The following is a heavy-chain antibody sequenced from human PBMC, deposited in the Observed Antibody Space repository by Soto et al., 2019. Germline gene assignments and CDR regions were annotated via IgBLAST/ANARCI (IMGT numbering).Heavy chain of an antibody. D-gene: IGHD5-12*01. CDR1: GYTFTSYA. V-gene: IGHV1-3*01. Sequence: QVQLVQSGAEVKKPGASVKVSCKASGYTFTSYAMHWVRQAPGQRLEWMGWINAGNGNTKYSQKFQGRVTITRDTSXXTAYMELSSLRSEDTAVYYCARVRSGYSGYGGFDYWGQGTLVTVSS. CDR3: ARVRSGYSGYGGFDY. CDR2: INAGNGNT. J-gene: IGHJ4*02.